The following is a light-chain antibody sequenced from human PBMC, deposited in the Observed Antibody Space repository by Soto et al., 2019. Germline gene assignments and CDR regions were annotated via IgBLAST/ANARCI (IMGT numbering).Light chain of an antibody. CDR1: QSISSY. CDR2: AAS. Sequence: DIQMTQSPSSLSASVGDRVTITCRASQSISSYLNWYQQKPGKAPKLLIYAASSLQSGVPSRFSGSGSGTDFTLTISSLQPEDFATYHCQQGYNTPYTFGQGTKLEI. J-gene: IGKJ2*01. CDR3: QQGYNTPYT. V-gene: IGKV1-39*01.